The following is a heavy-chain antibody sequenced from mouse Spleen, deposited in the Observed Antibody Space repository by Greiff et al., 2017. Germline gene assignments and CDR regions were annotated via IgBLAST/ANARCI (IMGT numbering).Heavy chain of an antibody. CDR1: GYTFTSYW. J-gene: IGHJ2*01. D-gene: IGHD1-1*01. Sequence: QVQLKQPGAELVKPGASVKLSCKASGYTFTSYWMHWVKQRPGQGLEWIGMIHPNSGSTNYNEKFKSKATLTVDKSSSTAYMQLSSLTSEDSAVYYCARLPPITTVVAVDYWGQGTTLTVSS. CDR3: ARLPPITTVVAVDY. V-gene: IGHV1-64*01. CDR2: IHPNSGST.